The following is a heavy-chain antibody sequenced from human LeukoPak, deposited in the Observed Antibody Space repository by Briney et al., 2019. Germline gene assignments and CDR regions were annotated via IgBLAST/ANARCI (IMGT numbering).Heavy chain of an antibody. CDR2: IYSGGST. V-gene: IGHV3-53*05. Sequence: GGSLRLSCAASGFTVSSNYMSWVRQAPGKGLEWVSVIYSGGSTYYADSVKGRFTISRDNSKNTLYLQMNSLRAEDTAVYYCAKDRRDEWPTLDYWGQGTLVTVS. D-gene: IGHD3-3*01. CDR3: AKDRRDEWPTLDY. J-gene: IGHJ4*02. CDR1: GFTVSSNY.